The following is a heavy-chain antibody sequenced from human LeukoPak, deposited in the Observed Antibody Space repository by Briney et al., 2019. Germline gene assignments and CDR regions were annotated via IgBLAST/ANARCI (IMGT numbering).Heavy chain of an antibody. D-gene: IGHD1-26*01. CDR1: GGSISTYY. Sequence: SETLSLTCTVSGGSISTYYWSWIRQSPGKGLEWIGYIYYSGSTNYNPSLKSRVTISVDTSKNQFSLKLSSVTAADTAVYYCASLEWELKTFDYWGQGTLVTVSS. V-gene: IGHV4-59*01. J-gene: IGHJ4*02. CDR2: IYYSGST. CDR3: ASLEWELKTFDY.